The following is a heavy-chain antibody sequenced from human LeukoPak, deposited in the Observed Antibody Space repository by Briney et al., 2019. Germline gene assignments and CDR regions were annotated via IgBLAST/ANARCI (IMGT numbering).Heavy chain of an antibody. J-gene: IGHJ4*02. CDR3: AKNLALTGEFDS. V-gene: IGHV1-8*01. Sequence: ASVNVSCKASGYTFTSYDVNWFRQAAGQGLERMGWMNPNSGNTGYAQKFQGRVSLTRDTSISTAYMELSSLRSEDTAVYYCAKNLALTGEFDSWGQGTLVTVSS. CDR2: MNPNSGNT. D-gene: IGHD7-27*01. CDR1: GYTFTSYD.